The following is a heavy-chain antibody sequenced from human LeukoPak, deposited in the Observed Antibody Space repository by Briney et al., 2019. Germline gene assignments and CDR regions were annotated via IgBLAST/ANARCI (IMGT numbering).Heavy chain of an antibody. CDR3: AKDRPARASGAHFDY. V-gene: IGHV3-30-3*01. Sequence: GGSLRLSCAASGFTFSSYAMHWVRQAPGKGLEWVAVISYDGSNKYYADSVKGRFTISRDNSKNTLYLQMNSLRAEDTAVYYCAKDRPARASGAHFDYWGQGTLVTVSS. CDR2: ISYDGSNK. D-gene: IGHD7-27*01. CDR1: GFTFSSYA. J-gene: IGHJ4*02.